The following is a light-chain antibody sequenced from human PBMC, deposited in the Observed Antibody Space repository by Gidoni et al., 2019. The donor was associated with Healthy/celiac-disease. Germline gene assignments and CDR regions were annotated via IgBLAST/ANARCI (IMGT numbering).Light chain of an antibody. Sequence: EIVLTQSPATLSLSPGESATLSCRASQSFSSSLAWYQQKPGQAPRLLIYDASNRATGIPARFSGSGSGTDFTLTISSLEPEDFAVYYCQQRSNWPPLSTFGPGTKVDIK. J-gene: IGKJ3*01. CDR1: QSFSSS. V-gene: IGKV3-11*01. CDR2: DAS. CDR3: QQRSNWPPLST.